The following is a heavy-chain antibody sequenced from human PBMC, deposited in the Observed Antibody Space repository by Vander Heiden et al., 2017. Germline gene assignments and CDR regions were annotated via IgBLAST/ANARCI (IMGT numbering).Heavy chain of an antibody. J-gene: IGHJ5*02. CDR3: ATTYDGSGSSMFSWFDP. CDR2: IYDTAGKT. V-gene: IGHV4-39*01. Sequence: QFQLQESGPGLVKPSATLSLTCTVSGGPISGTRYRWGWNRQPPGRGLEWIGSIYDTAGKTSDNQSLKSRVSRVTDTSTSQFSRKLNSVTAAVTAVYCCATTYDGSGSSMFSWFDPWGRGTLVTVSS. CDR1: GGPISGTRYR. D-gene: IGHD3-10*01.